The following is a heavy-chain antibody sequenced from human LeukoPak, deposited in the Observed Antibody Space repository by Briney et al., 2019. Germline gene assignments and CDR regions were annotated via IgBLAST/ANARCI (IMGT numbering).Heavy chain of an antibody. CDR2: ISAYNGDT. J-gene: IGHJ3*02. V-gene: IGHV1-18*01. Sequence: ASVKVSCKASGYTFTSCGISWVRQAPGQGLEWMGWISAYNGDTNYAQKLQGRVTMTTDTSTSTAYMELRSLRSDDTAVYYCARAPITMIVVVITGDGAFDIWGQGTMVTVSS. CDR3: ARAPITMIVVVITGDGAFDI. CDR1: GYTFTSCG. D-gene: IGHD3-22*01.